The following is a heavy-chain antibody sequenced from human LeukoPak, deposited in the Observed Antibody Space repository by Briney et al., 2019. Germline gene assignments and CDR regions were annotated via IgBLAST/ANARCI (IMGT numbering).Heavy chain of an antibody. CDR2: ISRSGATT. V-gene: IGHV3-23*01. J-gene: IGHJ2*01. D-gene: IGHD7-27*01. CDR1: GFTFNNNA. Sequence: GGSLRLSCAASGFTFNNNAMNWVRQAPGKGLEWVSLISRSGATTYYADSVKGRFTISRDNSRNTLYLQMTSLRAEDTAVYYCARDPGDRWFFDLWGRGTLVTVSS. CDR3: ARDPGDRWFFDL.